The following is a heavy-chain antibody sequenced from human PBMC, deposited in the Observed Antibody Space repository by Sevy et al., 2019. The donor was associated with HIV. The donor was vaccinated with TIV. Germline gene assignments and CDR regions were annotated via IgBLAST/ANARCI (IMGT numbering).Heavy chain of an antibody. J-gene: IGHJ4*01. CDR3: TGEAVTMSRGIYIVFDL. CDR1: GFSLGDYC. Sequence: GGSLRLSCTASGFSLGDYCVSWFRQAPGKGMEWVGAVRDKGYGGTTEYAASVQGRFTISRDDSINIAYLKMESLNTEATAGYYCTGEAVTMSRGIYIVFDLGGQGTRVTVS. D-gene: IGHD3-10*02. V-gene: IGHV3-49*03. CDR2: VRDKGYGGTT.